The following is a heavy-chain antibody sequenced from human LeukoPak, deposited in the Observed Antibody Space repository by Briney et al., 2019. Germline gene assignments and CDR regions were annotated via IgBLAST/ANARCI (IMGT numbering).Heavy chain of an antibody. V-gene: IGHV3-23*01. D-gene: IGHD2-2*01. CDR3: AKDYLVVPAAIMTSGWFDP. Sequence: GGSLRLSCAASGFTFSSYAMSWVRQAPGKGLEWVSAISGSDGSTYYADSVKGRFTISRDNSKNTLYLQMNSLRAEDTAVYYCAKDYLVVPAAIMTSGWFDPWGQGTLVTVSS. CDR1: GFTFSSYA. CDR2: ISGSDGST. J-gene: IGHJ5*02.